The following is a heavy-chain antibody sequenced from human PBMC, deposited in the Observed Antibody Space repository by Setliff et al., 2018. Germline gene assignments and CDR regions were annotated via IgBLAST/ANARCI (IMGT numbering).Heavy chain of an antibody. CDR1: GYSFTNYG. CDR3: AGGPPDFVVVPAAAKFDY. Sequence: VSCKTSGYSFTNYGINWVRRAPGQGLEWMGWNSVYAREFQGRVTMTIDTPTSTAYMELRSLRSDDTAVYYCAGGPPDFVVVPAAAKFDYWGPGTLVTVS. J-gene: IGHJ4*02. V-gene: IGHV1-18*01. CDR2: NSV. D-gene: IGHD2-2*01.